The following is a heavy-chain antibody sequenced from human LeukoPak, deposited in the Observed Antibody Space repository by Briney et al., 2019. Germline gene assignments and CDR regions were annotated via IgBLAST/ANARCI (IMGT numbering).Heavy chain of an antibody. CDR2: ISSSSSYI. D-gene: IGHD6-25*01. V-gene: IGHV3-21*01. CDR1: GFTFSSYS. CDR3: ARDGDSSGGAGFDY. J-gene: IGHJ4*02. Sequence: GGSLRLSCAASGFTFSSYSMNWVRQAPGKGLEWVSSISSSSSYIYYADSVKGRFTISRDNAKNSLYLQVNSLRAEDTAVYYCARDGDSSGGAGFDYWGQGTLVTVSS.